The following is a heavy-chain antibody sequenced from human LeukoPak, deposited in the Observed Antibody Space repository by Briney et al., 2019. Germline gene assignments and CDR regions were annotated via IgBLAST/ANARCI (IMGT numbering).Heavy chain of an antibody. J-gene: IGHJ4*02. CDR3: AKGSHYYYDSSGYPY. D-gene: IGHD3-22*01. V-gene: IGHV3-9*01. Sequence: GRFLRLSCAASGFTFDDYAMHWVRQAPGKGLEWVSGISWNSGSIGYADSVKGRFTISRDNAKNSLYLQMNSLRAEDTALYYCAKGSHYYYDSSGYPYWGQGTLVTVSS. CDR1: GFTFDDYA. CDR2: ISWNSGSI.